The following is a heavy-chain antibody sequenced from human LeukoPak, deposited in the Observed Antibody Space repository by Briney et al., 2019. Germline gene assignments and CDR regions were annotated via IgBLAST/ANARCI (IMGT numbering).Heavy chain of an antibody. D-gene: IGHD1-26*01. V-gene: IGHV3-11*06. CDR3: ARDWIGSRTYLY. J-gene: IGHJ4*02. Sequence: GRFTISRDNAKNSLYLQMNSLRVEDTAVYYCARDWIGSRTYLYWGQGTLVTVSS.